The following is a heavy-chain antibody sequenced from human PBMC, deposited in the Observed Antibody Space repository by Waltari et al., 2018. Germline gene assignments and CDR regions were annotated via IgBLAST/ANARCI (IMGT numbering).Heavy chain of an antibody. J-gene: IGHJ6*02. CDR3: ARLGYYGSGSSPYGMDV. D-gene: IGHD3-10*01. CDR2: ISYDGSNK. Sequence: QVQLVESGGGVVQPGRSLRLSCAASGFTFSSYAMHWVRQAPGKGLEWVAVISYDGSNKYYADSVKGRFNISRDNSKNTLYLQMNSLRAEDTAVYYCARLGYYGSGSSPYGMDVWGQGTTVTVSS. CDR1: GFTFSSYA. V-gene: IGHV3-30*01.